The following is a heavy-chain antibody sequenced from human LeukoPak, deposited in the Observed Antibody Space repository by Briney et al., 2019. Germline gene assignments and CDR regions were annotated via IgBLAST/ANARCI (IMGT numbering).Heavy chain of an antibody. D-gene: IGHD4-23*01. CDR3: AYGGKLGDGMDV. V-gene: IGHV1-18*01. Sequence: ASVKVSCKASGYTSTSYGISWVRQAPGQGLEWMGWISDYNGITNYAQKLQGRVTITADKSTSTAYMELSSLRSEDTAVYYCAYGGKLGDGMDVWGQGTTVTVSS. CDR1: GYTSTSYG. CDR2: ISDYNGIT. J-gene: IGHJ6*02.